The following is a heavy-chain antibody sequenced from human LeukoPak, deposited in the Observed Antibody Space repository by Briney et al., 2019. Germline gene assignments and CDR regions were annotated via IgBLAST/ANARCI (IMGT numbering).Heavy chain of an antibody. V-gene: IGHV4-34*01. CDR2: INHSGST. Sequence: SETLSLTCAVYGGSFSGYYWSWIRQPPGKGLEWIGEINHSGSTNYNPALKSRVTISVDTSKNQFSLKLSSVTAADTAVYYCAREPRGSSGWFSGPYYYYYMDVWGKGTTVTVSS. CDR3: AREPRGSSGWFSGPYYYYYMDV. D-gene: IGHD6-19*01. J-gene: IGHJ6*03. CDR1: GGSFSGYY.